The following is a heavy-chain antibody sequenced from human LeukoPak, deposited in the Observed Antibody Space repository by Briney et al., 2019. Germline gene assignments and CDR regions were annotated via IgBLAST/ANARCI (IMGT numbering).Heavy chain of an antibody. CDR2: IYSGGST. D-gene: IGHD3-10*01. J-gene: IGHJ4*02. V-gene: IGHV3-53*01. CDR1: GFTVSSNY. CDR3: ARASGY. Sequence: GGSLRLSRAASGFTVSSNYMSWVRQAPGKGLEWVSVIYSGGSTYYADSVKGRFTISRDNSKNTLYLQMNSLRAEDTAVYYCARASGYWGQGTLVTVSS.